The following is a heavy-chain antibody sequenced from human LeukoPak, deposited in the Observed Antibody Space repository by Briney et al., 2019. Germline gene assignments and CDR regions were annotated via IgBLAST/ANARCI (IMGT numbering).Heavy chain of an antibody. CDR2: IYYSGST. D-gene: IGHD3-10*01. J-gene: IGHJ5*02. CDR1: GGSFSGYY. Sequence: PSETLSLTCAVYGGSFSGYYWSWIRQPPGKGLEWIGYIYYSGSTNYNPSLKSRVTISVDTSKNQFSLKLSSVTAADTAVYYCARDNGSGSYNWFDPWGQGTLVTVSS. CDR3: ARDNGSGSYNWFDP. V-gene: IGHV4-59*01.